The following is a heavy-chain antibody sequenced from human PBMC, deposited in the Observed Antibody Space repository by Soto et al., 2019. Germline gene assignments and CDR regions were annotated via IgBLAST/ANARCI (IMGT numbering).Heavy chain of an antibody. J-gene: IGHJ5*02. CDR1: GGSISSGGYS. Sequence: QLQLQESGSGLVKPSQTLSLTCAVSGGSISSGGYSWSWIRQPPGKGLEWIGYIYHSGSTYYNPSLKSRVTISVDRSKTQFSLKLSSVTAADTAVYYCARSRYYGSGSYGWFDPWGQGTLVTVSS. D-gene: IGHD3-10*01. CDR2: IYHSGST. V-gene: IGHV4-30-2*01. CDR3: ARSRYYGSGSYGWFDP.